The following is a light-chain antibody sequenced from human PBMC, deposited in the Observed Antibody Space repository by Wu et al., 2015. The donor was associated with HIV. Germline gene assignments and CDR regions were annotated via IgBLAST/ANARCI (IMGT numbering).Light chain of an antibody. V-gene: IGKV3-11*01. Sequence: VLTQSPGTLSLSSGERATLSCRASQNITKYLAWYQQRLGQPPRLLIYDVLNRATGIPVRFSGSGSATDFHLTISSLAPEDSAVYYCQQRDAWPLTFGGGPTVGDQT. CDR3: QQRDAWPLT. CDR1: QNITKY. CDR2: DVL. J-gene: IGKJ4*01.